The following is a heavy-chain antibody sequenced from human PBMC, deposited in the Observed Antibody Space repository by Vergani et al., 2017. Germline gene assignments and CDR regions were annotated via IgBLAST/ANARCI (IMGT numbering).Heavy chain of an antibody. Sequence: EGQLVESGGDWVQRGGSLRLSCAASGFISSSYWMSWVRQAPGKGLEWVANVNQDGNEKYYVDSVRGRFTISRDNAKNSIYLQMNSLRAEDTAVYFCVSVPRIRSGSGNYGINNYHGMDVWGQGTTVIVSS. V-gene: IGHV3-7*01. J-gene: IGHJ6*02. CDR2: VNQDGNEK. CDR3: VSVPRIRSGSGNYGINNYHGMDV. D-gene: IGHD3-10*01. CDR1: GFISSSYW.